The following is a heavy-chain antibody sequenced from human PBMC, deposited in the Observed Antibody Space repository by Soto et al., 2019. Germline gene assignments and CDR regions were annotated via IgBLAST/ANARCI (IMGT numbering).Heavy chain of an antibody. CDR3: AHRYRGSYHFAY. CDR2: IYWDDDK. CDR1: GFSLSTSGVG. D-gene: IGHD1-26*01. Sequence: QITLKESGPTLVKLTPTLTLTCTFSGFSLSTSGVGVGWIRQPPGKALEWLALIYWDDDKRYSPSLKSRLTITNDSSKSQVVIKMTNMDPVDTAKYSWAHRYRGSYHFAYWGQGTLVTVSS. J-gene: IGHJ4*02. V-gene: IGHV2-5*02.